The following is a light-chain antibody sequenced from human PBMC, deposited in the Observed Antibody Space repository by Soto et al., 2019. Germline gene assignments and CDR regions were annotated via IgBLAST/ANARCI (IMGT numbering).Light chain of an antibody. J-gene: IGKJ5*01. CDR1: QSVSST. CDR3: QQYGFSPIS. Sequence: DIVRAQSPATLSVSPGERATLACRASQSVSSTLAWYQEKPGQAPRLLIYGASTRASGIPARFSASVSGTEFTLTITSLEPEDFAVYYCQQYGFSPISFGQGTRLEI. V-gene: IGKV3-15*01. CDR2: GAS.